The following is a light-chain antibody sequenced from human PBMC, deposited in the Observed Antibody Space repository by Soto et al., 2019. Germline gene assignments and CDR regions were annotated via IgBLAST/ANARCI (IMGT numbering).Light chain of an antibody. CDR2: DAS. CDR3: QQRSNWTPIT. V-gene: IGKV3-11*01. J-gene: IGKJ5*01. Sequence: EIVLTQSPATLSLSPGERATLSCRASQSVGTYLAWYQQKPGQAPRLLIFDASNRATGIPARFSGSGSGTDFTLTISSLEPEDFALYYCQQRSNWTPITFGQGTLLEIK. CDR1: QSVGTY.